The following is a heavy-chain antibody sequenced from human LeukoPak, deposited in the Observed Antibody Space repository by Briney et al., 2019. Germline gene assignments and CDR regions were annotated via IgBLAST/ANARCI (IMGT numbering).Heavy chain of an antibody. CDR1: GDSIGSYY. CDR2: IDTSGST. CDR3: ATTTYYYDSSGYYFLDY. V-gene: IGHV4-4*07. Sequence: SETLPLTCTVSGDSIGSYYWSWIRQPAGKGLEWIGRIDTSGSTNYNPSLKSRVTMSVDTSKNQFSLELSSVTAADTAVYYCATTTYYYDSSGYYFLDYWGQGTLVTVPS. D-gene: IGHD3-22*01. J-gene: IGHJ4*02.